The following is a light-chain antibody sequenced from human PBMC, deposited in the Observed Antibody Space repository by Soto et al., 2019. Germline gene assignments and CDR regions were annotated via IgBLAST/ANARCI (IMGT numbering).Light chain of an antibody. CDR3: HQSFSVPYT. J-gene: IGKJ2*01. Sequence: DIQMTQSPSSLSAPVGDRVIITCRASRSIGTNLNWDQQKPGRAPKLLVFAASTLQYGVPSRFSGSGSGTDFTLTISSLQPEDFAIYSCHQSFSVPYTFGQGTRLE. CDR2: AAS. CDR1: RSIGTN. V-gene: IGKV1-39*01.